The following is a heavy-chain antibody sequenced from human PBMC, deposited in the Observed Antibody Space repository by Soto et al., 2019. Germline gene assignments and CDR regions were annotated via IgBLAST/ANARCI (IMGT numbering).Heavy chain of an antibody. Sequence: GGSLRLSCAASGFTFSSYWMHWVRQAPGKGLVWVSRINSDGSSTSYADSVKGRFTISRDNAKNTLYLQMNSLRAEDTAVYYCARNASGWYSSNWFDPWGQGTLVTVSS. CDR1: GFTFSSYW. D-gene: IGHD6-19*01. CDR2: INSDGSST. V-gene: IGHV3-74*01. CDR3: ARNASGWYSSNWFDP. J-gene: IGHJ5*02.